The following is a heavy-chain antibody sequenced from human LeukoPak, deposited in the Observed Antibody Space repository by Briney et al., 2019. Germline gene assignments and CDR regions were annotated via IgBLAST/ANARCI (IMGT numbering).Heavy chain of an antibody. CDR1: GFTFSSYA. Sequence: GGSLRLSCAASGFTFSSYAMSWVRQAPGKGLEWVPAISGSGGSTYYADSVKGRFTISRDNSKNTLYLQMNSLRAEDTAVYYCAKDPAMIVVVGYFDYWGQGTLVTVSS. CDR2: ISGSGGST. V-gene: IGHV3-23*01. D-gene: IGHD3-22*01. J-gene: IGHJ4*02. CDR3: AKDPAMIVVVGYFDY.